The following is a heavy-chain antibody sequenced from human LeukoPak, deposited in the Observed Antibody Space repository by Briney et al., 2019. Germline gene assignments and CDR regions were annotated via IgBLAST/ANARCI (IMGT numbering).Heavy chain of an antibody. CDR3: ARDSAVRGVLGL. CDR2: VYYSGST. J-gene: IGHJ4*02. D-gene: IGHD3-10*01. Sequence: SETLSLTCTISGGSIGSYFWNWIRQSPGKGLEWIWYVYYSGSTDYNPYLTSRATISIDTSNNHFSLKLSSVTAADTAVYYCARDSAVRGVLGLWGQGTLVTVSS. CDR1: GGSIGSYF. V-gene: IGHV4-59*01.